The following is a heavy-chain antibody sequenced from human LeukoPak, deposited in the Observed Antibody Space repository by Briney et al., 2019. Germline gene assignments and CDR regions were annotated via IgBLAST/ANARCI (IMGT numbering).Heavy chain of an antibody. J-gene: IGHJ6*03. V-gene: IGHV1-8*03. CDR1: GYTFTSYD. Sequence: GASVKVSCKASGYTFTSYDINWVRQATGQGLEWMGWMNPNSGNTGYAQKFQGRVTITRNTSISTAYMELSSLRSEDTAVYYCARGPTLRGQLTLLWSDYYMDVWGKGTTVTVSS. CDR2: MNPNSGNT. CDR3: ARGPTLRGQLTLLWSDYYMDV. D-gene: IGHD2-2*01.